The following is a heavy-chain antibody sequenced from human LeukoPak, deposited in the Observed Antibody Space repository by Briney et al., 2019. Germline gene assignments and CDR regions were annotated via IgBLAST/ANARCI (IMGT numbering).Heavy chain of an antibody. D-gene: IGHD7-27*01. Sequence: PGGSLRLSCAASGFTFSSYAMHWVRQAPGKGLEWVAVISYDGSNKYYADSVKGRFTISRDNSKNTLYLQMNSLRAEDTAVYYCAKDLGLESDYYYYMDVWGKGTTVTVSS. CDR2: ISYDGSNK. J-gene: IGHJ6*03. CDR3: AKDLGLESDYYYYMDV. CDR1: GFTFSSYA. V-gene: IGHV3-30-3*01.